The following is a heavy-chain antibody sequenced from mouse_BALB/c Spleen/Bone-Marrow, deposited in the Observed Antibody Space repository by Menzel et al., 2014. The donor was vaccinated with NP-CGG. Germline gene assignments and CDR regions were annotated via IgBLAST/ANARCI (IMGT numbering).Heavy chain of an antibody. V-gene: IGHV1-74*01. D-gene: IGHD2-4*01. Sequence: QVQLQQSGAELVGPGASVKLSCKASGYSFTNYWMNWMKQRPGQGLEWIGMIHPSDSETRLNQKSKDKATLTVGKSSSTAYMQLSSPTSEDSAVYYCASDDYDGSWFAYWGQGTLVTVSA. CDR2: IHPSDSET. CDR1: GYSFTNYW. J-gene: IGHJ3*01. CDR3: ASDDYDGSWFAY.